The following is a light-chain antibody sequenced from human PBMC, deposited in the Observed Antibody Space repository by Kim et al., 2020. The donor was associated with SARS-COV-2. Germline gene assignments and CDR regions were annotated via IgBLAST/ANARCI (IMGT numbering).Light chain of an antibody. V-gene: IGLV1-44*01. CDR3: ASWDDSLEAWV. CDR2: GQN. J-gene: IGLJ3*02. CDR1: SSNIGTNS. Sequence: QSVLPQPPSASGAPGQRVTISCSGGSSNIGTNSVHWYQLLPGTAPKLLIYGQNQRPSGVPDRFSASKSGTSASLVIRGLRPEDEADYYCASWDDSLEAWVFGGGTQLTVL.